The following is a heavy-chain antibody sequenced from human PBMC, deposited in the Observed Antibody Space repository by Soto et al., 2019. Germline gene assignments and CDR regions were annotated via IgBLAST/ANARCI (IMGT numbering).Heavy chain of an antibody. Sequence: PGGSLRLSCAVSGVTVNSNFISWVRQAPGEGLEWVSVIFIGGNADYADSVKGRFIMSRDISKNTLYLQMNSLRAEDTAVYFCVKEFRGAFDYWGQGTLVTVSS. CDR1: GVTVNSNF. V-gene: IGHV3-53*01. J-gene: IGHJ4*02. CDR2: IFIGGNA. D-gene: IGHD3-10*01. CDR3: VKEFRGAFDY.